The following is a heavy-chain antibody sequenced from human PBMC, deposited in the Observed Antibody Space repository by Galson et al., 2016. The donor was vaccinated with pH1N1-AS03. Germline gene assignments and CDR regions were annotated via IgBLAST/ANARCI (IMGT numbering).Heavy chain of an antibody. V-gene: IGHV3-30*02. J-gene: IGHJ4*02. D-gene: IGHD1-26*01. CDR3: AKDKDSYYGPDY. Sequence: SLRLSCAASGFTFSSYGMHWVRQAPGKGLEWLSFLPYDRSNKFYADSVKGRFTISRDNSKNTLYLQMNSLRAEDTAVYYCAKDKDSYYGPDYWGQGTLVTVSS. CDR1: GFTFSSYG. CDR2: LPYDRSNK.